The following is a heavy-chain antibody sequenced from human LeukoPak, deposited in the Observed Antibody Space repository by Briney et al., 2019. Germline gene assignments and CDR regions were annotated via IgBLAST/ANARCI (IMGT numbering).Heavy chain of an antibody. CDR1: GYTFTSYG. Sequence: ASVTVSCKASGYTFTSYGISWVRQAPGQGLEWMGWISAYNGNTNYAQKLQGRVTMTTDRSTSTAYMELRSLTTDDTAVYYCAKNSGSYSSTFFDLWGQGTLVTVSS. V-gene: IGHV1-18*01. CDR3: AKNSGSYSSTFFDL. J-gene: IGHJ4*02. D-gene: IGHD1-26*01. CDR2: ISAYNGNT.